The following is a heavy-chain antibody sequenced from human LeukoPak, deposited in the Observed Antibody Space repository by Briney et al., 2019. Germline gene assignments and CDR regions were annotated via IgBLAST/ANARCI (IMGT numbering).Heavy chain of an antibody. Sequence: GGSLRHSCAGSGFTFSSFWMSWVRQAPGKGPEWVANIKQDGRDKNYVDSVKGRFTISRDNSKNALYLQMNSLRAEDTAVYYCARDHEGVLVNWGERTLVTVSS. CDR3: ARDHEGVLVN. J-gene: IGHJ4*02. CDR2: IKQDGRDK. CDR1: GFTFSSFW. D-gene: IGHD3-10*01. V-gene: IGHV3-7*01.